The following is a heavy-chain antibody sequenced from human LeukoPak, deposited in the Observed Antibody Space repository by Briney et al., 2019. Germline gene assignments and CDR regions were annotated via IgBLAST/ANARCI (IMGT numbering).Heavy chain of an antibody. CDR2: IYHSGST. D-gene: IGHD5-18*01. CDR1: GGSISSSNW. J-gene: IGHJ4*02. Sequence: SGTLSLTCAVSGGSISSSNWWSWVRQPPGKGLEWIGEIYHSGSTNYNPSLKSRVTISVDRSKNQFSLKLSSVTAADTAVYYCARGFSGYSYKNSAIDYWGQGTLVTVSS. CDR3: ARGFSGYSYKNSAIDY. V-gene: IGHV4-4*02.